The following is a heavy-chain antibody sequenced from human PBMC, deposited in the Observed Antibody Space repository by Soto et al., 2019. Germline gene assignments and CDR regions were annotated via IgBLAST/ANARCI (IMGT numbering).Heavy chain of an antibody. CDR1: GGSFSGYY. J-gene: IGHJ4*02. V-gene: IGHV4-34*01. CDR2: INHSGST. D-gene: IGHD6-19*01. CDR3: ARGRAVAGTNPLDY. Sequence: SETLSLTCAVYGGSFSGYYWSWIRQPPGKGLEWIGEINHSGSTNYNPSLKSRVTISVDTSKNQFSLKLSSVTAADTAVYYCARGRAVAGTNPLDYWGQGTLVTVSS.